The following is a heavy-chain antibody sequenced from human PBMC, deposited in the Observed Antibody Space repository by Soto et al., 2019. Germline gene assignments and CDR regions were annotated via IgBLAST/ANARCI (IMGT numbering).Heavy chain of an antibody. CDR2: ISGYNGDT. CDR3: ARVGYCSRTRCSGWFEP. D-gene: IGHD2-2*03. CDR1: GYSFTTYG. Sequence: QVQLVQSGAEVKKPGASVKVSCKASGYSFTTYGISWVRQAPGQGLEWMGWISGYNGDTKYVQKLQGRVSMTTDTSTNAAYMELRTPRSHYTAVYYCARVGYCSRTRCSGWFEPWGQATVVTVSS. V-gene: IGHV1-18*01. J-gene: IGHJ5*02.